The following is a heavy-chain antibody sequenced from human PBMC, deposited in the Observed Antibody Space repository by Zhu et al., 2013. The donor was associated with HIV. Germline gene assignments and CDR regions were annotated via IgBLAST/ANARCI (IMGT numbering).Heavy chain of an antibody. Sequence: QVQLVQSGVEVKKPGASVKVSCKASGYTFTGYYIHWVRRAPGQGLEWMGWMNPKSDNAGYAQKFQGRVTMTRNISISTAYMELNSLTSEDTAVYYCARGRWDSNGYYSYWGQGTLVTVSS. V-gene: IGHV1-8*02. D-gene: IGHD3-22*01. CDR2: MNPKSDNA. CDR3: ARGRWDSNGYYSY. CDR1: GYTFTGYY. J-gene: IGHJ4*02.